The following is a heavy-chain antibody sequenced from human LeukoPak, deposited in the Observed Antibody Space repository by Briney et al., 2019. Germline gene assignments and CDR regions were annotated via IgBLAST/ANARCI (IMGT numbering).Heavy chain of an antibody. CDR1: GYSFPTYW. CDR2: IDPSDSYT. Sequence: PGESLKISCKGSGYSFPTYWISWVRQMPGKGLEWMGRIDPSDSYTNYSPSFQGHVTISADKSISTAYLQWSSLKASDTAMYYCASGSGWTLGYWGQGTLVTVSS. J-gene: IGHJ4*02. D-gene: IGHD6-19*01. V-gene: IGHV5-10-1*01. CDR3: ASGSGWTLGY.